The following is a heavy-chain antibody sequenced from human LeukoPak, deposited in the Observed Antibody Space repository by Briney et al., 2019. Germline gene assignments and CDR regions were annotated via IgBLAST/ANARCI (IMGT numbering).Heavy chain of an antibody. CDR1: GFTFSDYY. CDR2: ISSSSSYT. CDR3: AKIVVVAAKYWYFDP. V-gene: IGHV3-11*03. Sequence: GGSLRLSCAASGFTFSDYYVSWIRQAPGKGLEWVSYISSSSSYTNYADSVKGRFTISRDNAKNSLYLQMNSLRAEDTAVYYCAKIVVVAAKYWYFDPWGRGTLVTVSS. D-gene: IGHD2-15*01. J-gene: IGHJ2*01.